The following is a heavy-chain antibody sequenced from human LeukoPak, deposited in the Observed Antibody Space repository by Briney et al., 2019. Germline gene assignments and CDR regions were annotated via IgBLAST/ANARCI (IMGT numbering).Heavy chain of an antibody. Sequence: GGSLRLSCAASGFSFSSYSMNWVRQAPGKGPEWVSSISISSDNIYYADSVKGRFTISRDNAKNALYLQMNSLRVEDTALYYCARDRDIDVWGKGTTVTISS. CDR1: GFSFSSYS. CDR2: ISISSDNI. CDR3: ARDRDIDV. J-gene: IGHJ6*03. V-gene: IGHV3-21*01.